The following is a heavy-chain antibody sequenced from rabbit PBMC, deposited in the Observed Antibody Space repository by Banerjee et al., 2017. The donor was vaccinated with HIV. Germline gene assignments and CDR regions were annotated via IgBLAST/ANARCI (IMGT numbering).Heavy chain of an antibody. CDR2: IYSGTGNT. J-gene: IGHJ4*01. D-gene: IGHD6-1*01. CDR1: GFSFSSNYW. Sequence: QEQLEESGGDLVKPEGSLTLTCTASGFSFSSNYWICWVRQAPGKGLEWIGCIYSGTGNTYYASWVNGRFTISKISSTTVTLQMTSLTAADTATYFCARGAGYVDYGYDLWGPGTLVTVS. V-gene: IGHV1S45*01. CDR3: ARGAGYVDYGYDL.